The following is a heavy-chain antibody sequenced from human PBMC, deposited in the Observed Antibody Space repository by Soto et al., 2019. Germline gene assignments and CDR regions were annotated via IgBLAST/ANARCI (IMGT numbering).Heavy chain of an antibody. CDR2: TYYRSKWYN. CDR1: GDSVSSNSAA. J-gene: IGHJ4*02. D-gene: IGHD6-19*01. V-gene: IGHV6-1*01. Sequence: SQTLSLTCAISGDSVSSNSAAWNWIRQSPSRGLEWLGRTYYRSKWYNDYAVSVKSRITINPDTSKNQFSLQLNSVPPEDTAVYYFARVESISVACFDYWCQGPLVTVFS. CDR3: ARVESISVACFDY.